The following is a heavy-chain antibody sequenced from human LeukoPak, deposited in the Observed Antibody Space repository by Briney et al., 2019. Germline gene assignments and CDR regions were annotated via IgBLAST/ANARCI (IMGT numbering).Heavy chain of an antibody. CDR3: ARGGYSYDY. V-gene: IGHV4-59*01. D-gene: IGHD5-18*01. Sequence: ASETLSLTCTVSGGSISSYYWSWIRQPPGKGLEWIGYIYHSGSTNYNPSLKSRVTISVDTSKNQFSLKLSSVTAADTAVYYCARGGYSYDYWGQGTLVTVSS. CDR2: IYHSGST. CDR1: GGSISSYY. J-gene: IGHJ4*02.